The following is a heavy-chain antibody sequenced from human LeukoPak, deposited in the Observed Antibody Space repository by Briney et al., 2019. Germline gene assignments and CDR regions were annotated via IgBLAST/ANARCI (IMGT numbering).Heavy chain of an antibody. V-gene: IGHV3-23*01. CDR1: GFTFSSYA. CDR3: ARANSLGY. Sequence: PGGSLRLSCAASGFTFSSYAMSWVRQAPGKGLEWVSAIVGSGDATHYADSMRGRFTISRDNSKNSLYLQMNSLRVEDSAVYYCARANSLGYWGQGTLVTVSS. J-gene: IGHJ4*02. CDR2: IVGSGDAT. D-gene: IGHD2/OR15-2a*01.